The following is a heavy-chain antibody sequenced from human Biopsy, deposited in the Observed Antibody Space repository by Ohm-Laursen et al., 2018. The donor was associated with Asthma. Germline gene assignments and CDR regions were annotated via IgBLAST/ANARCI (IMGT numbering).Heavy chain of an antibody. CDR2: INSVFGTT. V-gene: IGHV1-69*13. Sequence: GASVKVSCKSLGGTFNTYVIGWVRQAPGQGLEWIGGINSVFGTTTYPQKFQDRVTITADDSTSTVYMELSSLRSEDTAVYYCARKAGSCISRTCYSLDFWGQGTLVTASS. J-gene: IGHJ4*02. CDR1: GGTFNTYV. CDR3: ARKAGSCISRTCYSLDF. D-gene: IGHD2-2*01.